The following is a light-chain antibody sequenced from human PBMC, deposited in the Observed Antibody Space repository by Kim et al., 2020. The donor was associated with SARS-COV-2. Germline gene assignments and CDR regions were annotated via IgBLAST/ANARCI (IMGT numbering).Light chain of an antibody. J-gene: IGKJ2*01. V-gene: IGKV3-15*01. CDR2: NAA. CDR3: QQYNDWRT. Sequence: QAVSPGERAARSCRASQNIRDNLAWYQQKPGQAPRLLIYNAATRATDIPARFSGSGSGTEFTLTISSLQSEDCALYYCQQYNDWRTFGQGTKLKI. CDR1: QNIRDN.